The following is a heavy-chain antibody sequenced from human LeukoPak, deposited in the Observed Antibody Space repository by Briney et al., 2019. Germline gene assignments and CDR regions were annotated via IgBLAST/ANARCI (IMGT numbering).Heavy chain of an antibody. CDR2: IYYSGST. CDR3: ARAPHYGEDAFDI. CDR1: GGSISSGDYY. Sequence: SETLSLTCTVSGGSISSGDYYWSWIRQPPGKGLEWIGYIYYSGSTYYNPSLKSRVTISVDTSKNQFSLKLSSVTAADTAVYYCARAPHYGEDAFDIWGQGTMVTVSS. J-gene: IGHJ3*02. D-gene: IGHD4-17*01. V-gene: IGHV4-30-4*01.